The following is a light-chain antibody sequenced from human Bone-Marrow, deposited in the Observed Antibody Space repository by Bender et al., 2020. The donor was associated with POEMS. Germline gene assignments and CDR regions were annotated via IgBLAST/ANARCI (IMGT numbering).Light chain of an antibody. CDR1: SSDVGAYDH. J-gene: IGLJ2*01. CDR2: EVS. V-gene: IGLV2-14*01. Sequence: QSALTQPRSVSGSPGQSVTISCTGTSSDVGAYDHVSWYQHHPGKAPKLMIYEVSKRPSGVSNRFSGSKSGNTASLTISGLQAEDEADYYCSSYTSSSTLPFGGGTKLTVL. CDR3: SSYTSSSTLP.